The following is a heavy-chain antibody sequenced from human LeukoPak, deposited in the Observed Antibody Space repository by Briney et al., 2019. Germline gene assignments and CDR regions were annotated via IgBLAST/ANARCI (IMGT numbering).Heavy chain of an antibody. CDR1: GYTFINFA. CDR2: INAGNGNT. Sequence: ASVKVSCKASGYTFINFAINWGRQAPGQRPEWMGWINAGNGNTKYSQKFQGRVTITRDTSASTAYMELSSLTSEDTAVYYCARGPRAAADDYWGQGTLVTISS. V-gene: IGHV1-3*01. J-gene: IGHJ4*02. D-gene: IGHD6-13*01. CDR3: ARGPRAAADDY.